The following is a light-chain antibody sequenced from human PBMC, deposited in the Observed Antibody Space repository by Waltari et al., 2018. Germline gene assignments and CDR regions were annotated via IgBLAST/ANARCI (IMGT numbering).Light chain of an antibody. CDR1: QTIKSN. CDR3: QQYHKWPPYT. J-gene: IGKJ2*01. V-gene: IGKV3-15*01. CDR2: GAS. Sequence: EIVLTQSPATLSVSPGERATLSCRASQTIKSNLAWYQQQPGQAPRLLIYGASTRAIGIPARFSGSGSGTEFTLTITSLQSEDFAVYFCQQYHKWPPYTFGQGTKLDI.